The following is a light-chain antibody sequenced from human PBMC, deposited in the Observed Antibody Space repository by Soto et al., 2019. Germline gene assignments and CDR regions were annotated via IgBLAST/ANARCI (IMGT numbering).Light chain of an antibody. CDR2: LGS. CDR1: QSLLHTNAYNY. J-gene: IGKJ1*01. Sequence: DIVMTQSPLSLPVTPGEPASTSCRSSQSLLHTNAYNYLDWYLQKPGQSPQLLIYLGSNRASGVPDRFSGSGSGTDFTLKISRVEAEDVGVYYCMQALQTPRTFGQGTKVKIK. CDR3: MQALQTPRT. V-gene: IGKV2-28*01.